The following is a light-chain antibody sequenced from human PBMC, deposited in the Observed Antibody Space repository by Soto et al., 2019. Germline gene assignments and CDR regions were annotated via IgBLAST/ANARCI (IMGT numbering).Light chain of an antibody. V-gene: IGKV3-15*01. CDR3: QQYNNWPPYT. CDR2: GAS. Sequence: EIVMTQSPATLSVSPGERATLSCRASQSISSNLAWYQHKPGQAPMLLIYGASTRATGIPARFSGSGSGTEFTLTISSLQSEDFAVYYCQQYNNWPPYTFGQGTKLEIK. CDR1: QSISSN. J-gene: IGKJ2*01.